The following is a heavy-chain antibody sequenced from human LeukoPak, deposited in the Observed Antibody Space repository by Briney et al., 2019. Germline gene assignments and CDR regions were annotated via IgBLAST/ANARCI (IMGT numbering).Heavy chain of an antibody. CDR1: GFTFSSYS. CDR3: ARDSRWGGYYDSSGYYYGYEDV. Sequence: PGGSLRLSCAASGFTFSSYSMNWVRQAPGKGLEWVSSISRSSSYIYYADSVKGRFTISRDNAKSSLYLQMNSLRAEDTAVYYCARDSRWGGYYDSSGYYYGYEDVWGQGTTVTVSS. CDR2: ISRSSSYI. V-gene: IGHV3-21*01. D-gene: IGHD3-22*01. J-gene: IGHJ6*02.